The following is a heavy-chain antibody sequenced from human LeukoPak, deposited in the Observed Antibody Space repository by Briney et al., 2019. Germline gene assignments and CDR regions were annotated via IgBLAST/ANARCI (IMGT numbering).Heavy chain of an antibody. CDR2: IYHSGTT. CDR1: GGPISSINW. D-gene: IGHD2-21*02. J-gene: IGHJ3*02. V-gene: IGHV4-4*02. CDR3: ASAGGDSDAFDI. Sequence: NPSETLSLTCAVSGGPISSINWWSWVRQPPGKGLEWIGEIYHSGTTNYNPSLKSRVTISVDKSKNQFSLNLSSVTAADTAVYYCASAGGDSDAFDIWGQGTMVTVSS.